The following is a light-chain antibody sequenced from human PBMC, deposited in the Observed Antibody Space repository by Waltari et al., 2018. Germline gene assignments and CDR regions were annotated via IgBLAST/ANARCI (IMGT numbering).Light chain of an antibody. CDR1: SSDVGNYNL. V-gene: IGLV2-23*02. CDR3: CSYAGLGIYV. CDR2: EVT. Sequence: QSGLTQPASVSGSPGQSITISCTGTSSDVGNYNLVSWFQQYPGKAPNLMVYEVTKRTSGVSYRFAGSKSCNTASLTIYGLQSEDEADYYCCSYAGLGIYVFGTGTKVTVL. J-gene: IGLJ1*01.